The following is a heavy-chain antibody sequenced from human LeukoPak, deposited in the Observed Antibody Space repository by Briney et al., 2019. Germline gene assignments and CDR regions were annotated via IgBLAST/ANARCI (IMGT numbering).Heavy chain of an antibody. CDR1: GYTFTSYW. J-gene: IGHJ4*02. D-gene: IGHD6-6*01. V-gene: IGHV5-51*01. CDR2: IYPGDSDT. Sequence: GESLKISCKSSGYTFTSYWIGWVRQMPGKGLEWMGNIYPGDSDTRYSASFQGQVTISADKSISTAYLQWNRLKASDTTIYYCAKTGDFSSAFEYWGQGTVVTVSS. CDR3: AKTGDFSSAFEY.